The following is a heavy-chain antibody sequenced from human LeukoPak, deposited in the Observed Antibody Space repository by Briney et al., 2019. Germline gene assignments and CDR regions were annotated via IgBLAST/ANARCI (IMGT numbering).Heavy chain of an antibody. CDR3: AGYGSGSYYLDV. D-gene: IGHD3-10*01. CDR1: GGSISSYY. CDR2: IYYSGST. V-gene: IGHV4-59*12. Sequence: SETLSLTCTVSGGSISSYYWSWIRQPPGKGLEWIGYIYYSGSTNYNPSLKSRVTISVDTSKNQFSLKLSSVTAADTAVYYCAGYGSGSYYLDVWGQGTTVTVSS. J-gene: IGHJ6*02.